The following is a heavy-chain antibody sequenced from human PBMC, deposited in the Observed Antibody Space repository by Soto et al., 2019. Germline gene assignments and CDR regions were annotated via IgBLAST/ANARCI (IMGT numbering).Heavy chain of an antibody. CDR1: GGSISSYR. Sequence: SETLSLTCTVSGGSISSYRWSWIRQPAGKGLEWIGRLNTYGNTHYNPSLKSRGTVSVDTSRNQFVLTLRSVNAADSAVYHCGRESGETWDYEDSWGQGTPVTVSS. CDR3: GRESGETWDYEDS. J-gene: IGHJ5*02. D-gene: IGHD1-7*01. V-gene: IGHV4-4*07. CDR2: LNTYGNT.